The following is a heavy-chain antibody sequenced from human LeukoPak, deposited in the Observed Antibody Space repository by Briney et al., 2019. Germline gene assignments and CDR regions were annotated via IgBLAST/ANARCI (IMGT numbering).Heavy chain of an antibody. CDR3: AKARSGSSASCYHY. J-gene: IGHJ4*02. V-gene: IGHV3-23*01. CDR2: LIDGGDTT. D-gene: IGHD2-2*01. Sequence: GGSLRVSCLASGYISSSYAACWGRQAPGGGLEWVSNLIDGGDTTYYADSLKGRFTISRDNSNNTLYLQMNSLRAEDTAIYYCAKARSGSSASCYHYWGQGTLVTVSS. CDR1: GYISSSYA.